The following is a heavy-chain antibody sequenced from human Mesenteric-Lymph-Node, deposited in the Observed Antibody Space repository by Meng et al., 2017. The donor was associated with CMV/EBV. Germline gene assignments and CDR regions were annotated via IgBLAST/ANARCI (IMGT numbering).Heavy chain of an antibody. Sequence: GAGFSFSSNGMGWDRQAPGKGLGWGSVSYSGGSSTYYADYMKGRFTISRDNSKNTLYLQMNSLRAEDAAVYYCAKVEAGDYVNWFDPWGQGTLVTVSS. CDR3: AKVEAGDYVNWFDP. J-gene: IGHJ5*02. V-gene: IGHV3-23*03. CDR1: GFSFSSNG. D-gene: IGHD4-17*01. CDR2: SYSGGSST.